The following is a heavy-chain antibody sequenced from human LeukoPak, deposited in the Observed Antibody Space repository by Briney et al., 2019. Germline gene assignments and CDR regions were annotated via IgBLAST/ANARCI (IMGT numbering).Heavy chain of an antibody. D-gene: IGHD1-26*01. V-gene: IGHV1-46*01. CDR3: ARDPRIVGPGDY. CDR1: GGTFSSYA. J-gene: IGHJ4*02. CDR2: VNPSGGST. Sequence: ASVKVSCKASGGTFSSYAISWVRQAPGQGLEWMGIVNPSGGSTSYAQKFQGRVTMTRDTSTSTVYMELSSLRSEDTAVYYCARDPRIVGPGDYWGQGTLVTVSS.